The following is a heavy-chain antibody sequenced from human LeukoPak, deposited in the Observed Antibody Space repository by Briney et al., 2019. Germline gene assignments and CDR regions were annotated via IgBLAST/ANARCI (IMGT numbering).Heavy chain of an antibody. J-gene: IGHJ4*02. CDR3: SRDPRPLDY. Sequence: GGSLRLSCAASGFTFSDYYMSWIRQAPGKGLESISYISNDGRVTNYADSVKGRFTISRDNAKNSLFLQMNSLRAEDTAVYFCSRDPRPLDYWGQGTLVTVSS. CDR2: ISNDGRVT. V-gene: IGHV3-11*01. CDR1: GFTFSDYY. D-gene: IGHD6-6*01.